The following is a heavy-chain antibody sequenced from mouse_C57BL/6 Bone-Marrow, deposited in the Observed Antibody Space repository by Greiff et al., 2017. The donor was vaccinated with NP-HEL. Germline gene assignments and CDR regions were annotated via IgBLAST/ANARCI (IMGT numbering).Heavy chain of an antibody. J-gene: IGHJ3*01. CDR2: INPGSGGT. Sequence: QVQLKESGAELVRPGTSVKVSCKASGYAFTNYLIEWVKQRPGQGLEWIGVINPGSGGTNYNEKFKGKATLTADKSSSTAYMQLSSLTSEDSAVYFCARRGFAYWGQGTLVTVSA. CDR1: GYAFTNYL. V-gene: IGHV1-54*01. CDR3: ARRGFAY.